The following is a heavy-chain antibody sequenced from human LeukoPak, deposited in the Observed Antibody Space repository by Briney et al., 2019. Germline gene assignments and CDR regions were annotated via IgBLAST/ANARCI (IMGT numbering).Heavy chain of an antibody. Sequence: PGGSLRLYCAASGFTLSSYWMSWVRQAPGKGLEWVANIKQDGSEKYYVDSVKRRFTISRDNAKNSLYLQMNSLRAEDTAVYYCARDDCSSISCYHNWFDPWGQGTLVTVSS. D-gene: IGHD2-2*01. CDR1: GFTLSSYW. CDR2: IKQDGSEK. V-gene: IGHV3-7*01. CDR3: ARDDCSSISCYHNWFDP. J-gene: IGHJ5*02.